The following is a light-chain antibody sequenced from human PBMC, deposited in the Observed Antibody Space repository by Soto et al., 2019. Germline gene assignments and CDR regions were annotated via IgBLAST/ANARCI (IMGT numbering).Light chain of an antibody. J-gene: IGLJ2*01. Sequence: QSALTQPASVSGSPGQSITISCTGTSSDVGSYNLVSWYQQHPGKAPKLMIYEVSKRPSGVPDRFSGSKSGNTASLTISGLQAEDEADYYCCSYAGSYNVVFGGGTKLTVL. CDR1: SSDVGSYNL. V-gene: IGLV2-23*02. CDR3: CSYAGSYNVV. CDR2: EVS.